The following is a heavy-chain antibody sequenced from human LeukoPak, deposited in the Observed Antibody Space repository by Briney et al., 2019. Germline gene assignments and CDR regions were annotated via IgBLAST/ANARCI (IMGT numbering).Heavy chain of an antibody. CDR3: ATEKDELLDS. CDR2: FDPEDGEP. V-gene: IGHV1-24*01. CDR1: GYSLSELF. D-gene: IGHD1-1*01. J-gene: IGHJ5*01. Sequence: GASVKVSCKVSGYSLSELFTHWVRQAPGKGLEWMGGFDPEDGEPMYAQKFQGRVTMTEDTSTDTAYMELRSLRSEDTAVYYCATEKDELLDSWGQGTLGTVSS.